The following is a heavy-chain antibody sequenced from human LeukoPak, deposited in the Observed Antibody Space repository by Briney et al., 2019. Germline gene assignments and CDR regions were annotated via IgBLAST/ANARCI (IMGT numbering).Heavy chain of an antibody. CDR3: AKDQDRYCSSTSCPTFGMDV. CDR2: RYVDGST. Sequence: GGSLRLSCAASGFTVSSNYMSWVRQAPGKGLQWISVRYVDGSTYYADSVKGRFTISRDNSKNTLYLQMNSLRAEDTAVYYCAKDQDRYCSSTSCPTFGMDVWGQGTTVTVSS. D-gene: IGHD2-2*01. CDR1: GFTVSSNY. V-gene: IGHV3-53*01. J-gene: IGHJ6*02.